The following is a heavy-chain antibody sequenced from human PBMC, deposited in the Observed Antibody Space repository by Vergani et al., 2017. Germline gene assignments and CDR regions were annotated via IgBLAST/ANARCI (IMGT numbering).Heavy chain of an antibody. D-gene: IGHD6-6*01. Sequence: QVQLVESGGGVVQPGRSLRLSCAASGFTFSSYGMHWVRQAPGKGLEWVAVIWYDGSNKYYADSVKGRLTISRDNSKNTLYLQMNSLRAEDTAVYYCARDIEYSSSSDAFDIWGQGTMVTVSS. CDR1: GFTFSSYG. CDR3: ARDIEYSSSSDAFDI. V-gene: IGHV3-33*01. J-gene: IGHJ3*02. CDR2: IWYDGSNK.